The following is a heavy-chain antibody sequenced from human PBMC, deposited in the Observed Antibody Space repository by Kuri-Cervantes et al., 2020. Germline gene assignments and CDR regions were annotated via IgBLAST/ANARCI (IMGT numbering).Heavy chain of an antibody. J-gene: IGHJ4*02. CDR3: ARGIWFGELDGDY. Sequence: ASVKVSCKASGYTFTGYYMHWVRQAPGQGLEWMVWINPNSGGTNYAQKFQGRVTMTRDTSISTAYMELSRLRSDDTAVYYCARGIWFGELDGDYWGQGTLVTVSS. CDR1: GYTFTGYY. V-gene: IGHV1-2*02. CDR2: INPNSGGT. D-gene: IGHD3-10*01.